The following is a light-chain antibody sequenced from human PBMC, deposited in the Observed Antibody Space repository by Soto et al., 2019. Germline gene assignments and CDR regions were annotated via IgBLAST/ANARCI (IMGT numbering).Light chain of an antibody. J-gene: IGKJ1*01. V-gene: IGKV3-15*01. CDR2: GAS. CDR1: QSVSSN. Sequence: EILMTQSPATLSVSPGERATLSCRASQSVSSNLAWYQQKPGQAPRLLIYGASTRATGIPARFSGSGSGTAFTPTISSLQSEDFAVSVCNTSNNWPTTFGQGPNLET. CDR3: NTSNNWPTT.